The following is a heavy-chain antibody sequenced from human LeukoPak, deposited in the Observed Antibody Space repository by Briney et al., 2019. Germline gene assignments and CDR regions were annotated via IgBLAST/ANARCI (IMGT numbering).Heavy chain of an antibody. Sequence: SETLSLTCTVSGDSISSSSFYWAWVRQPPGKGLEWIGSILYTGRTFYNPSLKSRVTISVDTSKNQFSLRLDSVTASDTAVYYCARRDVGATIDYWGQGTLVTVSS. CDR2: ILYTGRT. D-gene: IGHD1-26*01. V-gene: IGHV4-39*01. CDR1: GDSISSSSFY. CDR3: ARRDVGATIDY. J-gene: IGHJ4*02.